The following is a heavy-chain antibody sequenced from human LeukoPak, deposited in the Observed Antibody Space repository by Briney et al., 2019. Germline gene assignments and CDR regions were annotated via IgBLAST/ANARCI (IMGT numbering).Heavy chain of an antibody. CDR2: MSAYNGNT. D-gene: IGHD3-10*01. CDR3: GRDGGFGSGSYYDAFDI. V-gene: IGHV1-18*04. Sequence: ASVKVSCKASGYTFTSYGISWVRQAPGQGLEWMGWMSAYNGNTNYAQKLQDRVTITTDASRSTGCVELRRLRSDDTAVYYCGRDGGFGSGSYYDAFDIWGQGTMVTVSS. J-gene: IGHJ3*02. CDR1: GYTFTSYG.